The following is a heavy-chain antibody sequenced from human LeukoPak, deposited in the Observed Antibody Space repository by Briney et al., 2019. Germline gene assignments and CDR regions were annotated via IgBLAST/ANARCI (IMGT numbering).Heavy chain of an antibody. CDR3: ARLGVRGVIIDY. CDR1: GGSISSSSYY. Sequence: SETLSLTCTVSGGSISSSSYYWSWIRQSPGKGLEWIGYIFYSGNTNYNPSLKSRVTISVDTSKNQFSLKLSSVTAADTAVYYCARLGVRGVIIDYWGQGTLVTVSS. CDR2: IFYSGNT. D-gene: IGHD3-10*01. J-gene: IGHJ4*02. V-gene: IGHV4-61*05.